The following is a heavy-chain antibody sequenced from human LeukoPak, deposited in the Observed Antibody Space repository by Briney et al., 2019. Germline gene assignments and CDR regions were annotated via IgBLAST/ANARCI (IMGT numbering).Heavy chain of an antibody. D-gene: IGHD2-15*01. J-gene: IGHJ4*02. CDR3: ARGQWVAY. CDR1: GFTFSNHW. CDR2: IKQDGSDK. V-gene: IGHV3-7*01. Sequence: PGGSLRLSCAAAGFTFSNHWMSWVRQTPGKGLEWVANIKQDGSDKYYVDSVKGRFTISRDNAKNSLYLQMNNLRAEDTAVYYCARGQWVAYGGQGTLVTVSS.